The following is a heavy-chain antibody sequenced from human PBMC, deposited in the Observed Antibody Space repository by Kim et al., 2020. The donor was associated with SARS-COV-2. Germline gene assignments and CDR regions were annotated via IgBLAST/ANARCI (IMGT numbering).Heavy chain of an antibody. V-gene: IGHV4-59*08. Sequence: SETLSLTCTVSGGSISSYYWSWIRQPPGKGLEWIGYIYYSGSTNYNPSLKSRVTISVDTSKNQFSLKLSSVTAADTAVYYCARHGAWGSGWYESPRKNWFDPWGQGTLVTVSS. D-gene: IGHD6-19*01. J-gene: IGHJ5*02. CDR3: ARHGAWGSGWYESPRKNWFDP. CDR1: GGSISSYY. CDR2: IYYSGST.